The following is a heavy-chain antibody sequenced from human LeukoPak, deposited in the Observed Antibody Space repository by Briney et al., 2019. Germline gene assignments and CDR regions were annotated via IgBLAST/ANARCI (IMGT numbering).Heavy chain of an antibody. V-gene: IGHV1-2*02. D-gene: IGHD2-21*01. Sequence: ASVTLSCTTAGYRFTDYYMHWVREAPAQGLEWMGGINPNSGGTSSAQKFQGRVTMTRDTYITTVYMEVSWLTSDDTAIYYCARADRLHGGPYLIGPWGQGTLVTVSS. J-gene: IGHJ5*02. CDR3: ARADRLHGGPYLIGP. CDR1: GYRFTDYY. CDR2: INPNSGGT.